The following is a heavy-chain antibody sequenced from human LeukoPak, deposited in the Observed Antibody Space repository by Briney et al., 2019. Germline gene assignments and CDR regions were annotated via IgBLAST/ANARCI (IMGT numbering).Heavy chain of an antibody. CDR3: ARSGLYYDSSGYPVYFDY. D-gene: IGHD3-22*01. J-gene: IGHJ4*02. CDR2: IRSSSSYI. Sequence: PGGPLRLSCAASGFTFSSYSMNWARQPPGKGREWVSSIRSSSSYIYYADPVKGRFTISRDNAKNSLYLQMNSLRAEDTAVYYCARSGLYYDSSGYPVYFDYWGQGTLVTVSS. CDR1: GFTFSSYS. V-gene: IGHV3-21*01.